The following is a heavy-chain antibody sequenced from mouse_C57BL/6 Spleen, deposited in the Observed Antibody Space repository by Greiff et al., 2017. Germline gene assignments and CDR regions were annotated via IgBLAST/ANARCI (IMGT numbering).Heavy chain of an antibody. CDR2: ISSGGDYI. CDR3: TRDDGSYYAMDY. CDR1: GFTFSSYA. Sequence: EVHLVESGEGLVKPGGSLKLSCAASGFTFSSYAMSWVRQTPEKRLEWVAYISSGGDYIYYADTVKGRFTLYRDNARNTLYLQMSRLKSEDTAMYYCTRDDGSYYAMDYWGQGTSVTVSS. V-gene: IGHV5-9-1*02. J-gene: IGHJ4*01. D-gene: IGHD2-3*01.